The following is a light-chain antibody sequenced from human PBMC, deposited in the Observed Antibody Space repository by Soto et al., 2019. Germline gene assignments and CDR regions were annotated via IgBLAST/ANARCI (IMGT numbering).Light chain of an antibody. CDR1: QDIRNY. CDR3: QQYDNAIPGYT. J-gene: IGKJ2*01. V-gene: IGKV1-33*01. Sequence: DIQMPQSPSSLSASVGDTVTITCQATQDIRNYLNWYQQKSGQAPKLLIYGTSYLGTGVPSRFSGSASGTKFTLTISSLQPEDFATYYCQQYDNAIPGYTFGQGTRVDVK. CDR2: GTS.